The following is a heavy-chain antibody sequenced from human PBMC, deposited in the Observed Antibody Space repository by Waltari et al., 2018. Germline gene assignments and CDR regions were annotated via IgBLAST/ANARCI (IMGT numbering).Heavy chain of an antibody. Sequence: HVQLVPSVSEVKTPGSSVKVTCKASGGTFSSYAISWVRQAPGQGLEWMGRIIPIFVKANYAQKFQGSVTITADKSTSTAYMEMSMLRSEDTAVYYCARASGAAAANYFDHWGQGTLVTVSS. CDR3: ARASGAAAANYFDH. J-gene: IGHJ4*02. CDR1: GGTFSSYA. D-gene: IGHD6-13*01. V-gene: IGHV1-69*04. CDR2: IIPIFVKA.